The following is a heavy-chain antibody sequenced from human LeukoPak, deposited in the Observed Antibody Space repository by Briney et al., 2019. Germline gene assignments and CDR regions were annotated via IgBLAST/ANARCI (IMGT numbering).Heavy chain of an antibody. J-gene: IGHJ4*02. CDR1: DFTFSSNP. CDR3: ATTKQARRYFDY. D-gene: IGHD1-1*01. Sequence: GGSLRLSCAGSDFTFSSNPLSWVRRAPGKGLEWVSAINPSGGNTYYADSVRGRFTISRDNSKNTLYLQMNTLRAEDTAVYYCATTKQARRYFDYWGQGTLVTVSS. V-gene: IGHV3-23*01. CDR2: INPSGGNT.